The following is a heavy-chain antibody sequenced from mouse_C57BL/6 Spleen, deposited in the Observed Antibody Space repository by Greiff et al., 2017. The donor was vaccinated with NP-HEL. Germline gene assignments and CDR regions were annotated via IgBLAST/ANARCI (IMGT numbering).Heavy chain of an antibody. D-gene: IGHD2-14*01. V-gene: IGHV5-6*01. CDR3: ARYRNYFDY. J-gene: IGHJ2*01. CDR1: GFTFSSYG. Sequence: EVQLVESGGDLVKPGGSLKLSCAASGFTFSSYGMSWVRQTPDKRLEWVATISSGGSYTYYPDRVKGRFTISRANAKNTLYLQMSSLKSDDTAMYYFARYRNYFDYWGQGTTLTVSS. CDR2: ISSGGSYT.